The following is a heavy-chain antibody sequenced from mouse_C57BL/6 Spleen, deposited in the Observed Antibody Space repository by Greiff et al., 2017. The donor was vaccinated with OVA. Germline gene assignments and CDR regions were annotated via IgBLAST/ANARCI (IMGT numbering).Heavy chain of an antibody. CDR1: GFTFSDYG. V-gene: IGHV5-17*01. J-gene: IGHJ4*01. Sequence: EVQRVESGGGLVKPGGSLKLSCAASGFTFSDYGMHWVRQAPEKGLEWVAYISSGSSTIYYADTVKGRFTISRDNAKNTLFLQMTSLRSEDTAMYYCARIYYYGSSPYYAMDYWGQGTSVTVSS. D-gene: IGHD1-1*01. CDR2: ISSGSSTI. CDR3: ARIYYYGSSPYYAMDY.